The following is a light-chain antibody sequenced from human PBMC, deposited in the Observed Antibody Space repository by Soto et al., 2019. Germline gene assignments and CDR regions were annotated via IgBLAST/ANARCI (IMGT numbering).Light chain of an antibody. CDR2: DVT. CDR3: SSYTSSYTYV. J-gene: IGLJ1*01. V-gene: IGLV2-14*01. Sequence: QSALTQPASVSGSPGQSITISCTGTSSDVGGYNYVSWYQQHPGKAPKLMIYDVTNRPSGVSNRFSGSKSGNTASLTISGLQAEDEADYYCSSYTSSYTYVFGTGTSSPS. CDR1: SSDVGGYNY.